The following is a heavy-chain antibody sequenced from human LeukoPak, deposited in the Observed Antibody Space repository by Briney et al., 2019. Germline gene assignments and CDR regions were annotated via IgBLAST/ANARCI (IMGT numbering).Heavy chain of an antibody. V-gene: IGHV4-38-2*01. Sequence: SETLSLTCGVSGYPISSDDYWGWIRQPPGKGLEWIGSISHSGRTFYNASLKSRVTMSVDTSNNQFSLKLSSVTAADTAVYYCARLPYSSVLFDLWGQGTLVTVSS. J-gene: IGHJ4*02. CDR1: GYPISSDDY. CDR3: ARLPYSSVLFDL. CDR2: ISHSGRT. D-gene: IGHD6-6*01.